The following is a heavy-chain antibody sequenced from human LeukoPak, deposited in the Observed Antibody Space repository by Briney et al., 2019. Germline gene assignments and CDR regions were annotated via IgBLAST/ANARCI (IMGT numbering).Heavy chain of an antibody. Sequence: GGSLRLSCAASGFTFSSYAMRWVRQAPGKGLEWVAVISYDGSNKHYADSVKGRFTISRDNSKHRLYLQVNILRAEDTDVYYCARGGIAARYNWFDPWGEGTLVTVSS. CDR1: GFTFSSYA. CDR3: ARGGIAARYNWFDP. D-gene: IGHD6-6*01. V-gene: IGHV3-30*04. J-gene: IGHJ5*02. CDR2: ISYDGSNK.